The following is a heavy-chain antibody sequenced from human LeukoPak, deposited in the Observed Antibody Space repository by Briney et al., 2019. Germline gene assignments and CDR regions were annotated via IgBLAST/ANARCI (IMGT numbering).Heavy chain of an antibody. CDR3: AKETPPLVVRGVINWFDP. Sequence: GGSLRLSCAASGFTFSSYAMSWVRQAPGKGLEWVSAISGSGGSTYYADSVKGRFTISRDNSKNTLYLQMNSLRAEDTAVYYCAKETPPLVVRGVINWFDPWGQGTLVTVSS. D-gene: IGHD3-10*01. CDR2: ISGSGGST. CDR1: GFTFSSYA. J-gene: IGHJ5*02. V-gene: IGHV3-23*01.